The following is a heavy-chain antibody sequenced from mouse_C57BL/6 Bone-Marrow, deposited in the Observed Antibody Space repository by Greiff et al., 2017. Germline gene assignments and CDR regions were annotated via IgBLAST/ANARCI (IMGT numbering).Heavy chain of an antibody. J-gene: IGHJ4*01. CDR1: GYTFTSYW. V-gene: IGHV1-7*01. CDR3: ARRMYY. CDR2: INPSSGYN. Sequence: VQLQQSGAELAKPGASVKLSCKASGYTFTSYWMHWVKQRPGQGLEWIGYINPSSGYNKYNQKFKDKATLTADKSSRTAYMQLSSLTYEDSAVYYCARRMYYWGQGTSVTVSS.